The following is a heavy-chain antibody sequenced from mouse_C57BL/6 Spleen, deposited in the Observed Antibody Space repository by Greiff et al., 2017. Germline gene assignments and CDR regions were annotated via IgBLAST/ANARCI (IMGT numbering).Heavy chain of an antibody. V-gene: IGHV6-3*01. CDR2: IRLKSDNYAT. J-gene: IGHJ3*01. CDR1: GFTFSNYW. CDR3: TAFAY. Sequence: EVKLLESGGGLVQPGGSMKLSCVASGFTFSNYWMNWVRQSPEKGLEWVAQIRLKSDNYATHYAESVKGRFTISRDDSKSSVYLQMNNVRAEDTGIYYCTAFAYWGQGTLVTVSA.